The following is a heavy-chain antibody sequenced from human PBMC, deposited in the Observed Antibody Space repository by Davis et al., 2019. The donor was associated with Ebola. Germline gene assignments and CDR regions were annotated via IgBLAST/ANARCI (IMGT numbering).Heavy chain of an antibody. Sequence: PGGSLRLSCAASGFAFYSFAMSWVRQAPGKGLEWVSTMTSRSGVTYYADSVKGRFTISRDNSKNTLYLQLNSLRAEDTAVYYCAKDMIEEGLSSPHPDFQHWGQGTLVTVSS. V-gene: IGHV3-23*01. CDR2: MTSRSGVT. CDR1: GFAFYSFA. CDR3: AKDMIEEGLSSPHPDFQH. D-gene: IGHD3-22*01. J-gene: IGHJ1*01.